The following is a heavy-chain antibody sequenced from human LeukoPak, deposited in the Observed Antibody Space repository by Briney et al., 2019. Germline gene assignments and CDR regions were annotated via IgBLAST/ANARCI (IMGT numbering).Heavy chain of an antibody. CDR1: GFTFSSYG. V-gene: IGHV3-33*01. J-gene: IGHJ4*02. CDR3: ASGLWFGEKEDY. Sequence: GRSLRLSCAASGFTFSSYGMHWVRQAPGKGLEWVAVIWYDGSNKYYADSVKGRFTISRDNSKNTLYLQMDSLRAEDTAVYYCASGLWFGEKEDYWGQGTLVTVSS. CDR2: IWYDGSNK. D-gene: IGHD3-10*01.